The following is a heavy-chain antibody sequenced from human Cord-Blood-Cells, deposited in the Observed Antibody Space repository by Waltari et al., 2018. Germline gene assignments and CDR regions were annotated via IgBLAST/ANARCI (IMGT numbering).Heavy chain of an antibody. J-gene: IGHJ4*02. CDR2: INPNSGGT. V-gene: IGHV1-2*06. D-gene: IGHD3-10*01. CDR3: ARAKRITMVQGVYYFDY. Sequence: QVQLVQSGAEVTKPGASVKVSCKAYGYTFTGHYMPWVRQAPGQGLEWMGRINPNSGGTNYAQKFQGRVTMTRDTSISTAYMELSRLRSDDTAVYYCARAKRITMVQGVYYFDYWGQGTLVTVSS. CDR1: GYTFTGHY.